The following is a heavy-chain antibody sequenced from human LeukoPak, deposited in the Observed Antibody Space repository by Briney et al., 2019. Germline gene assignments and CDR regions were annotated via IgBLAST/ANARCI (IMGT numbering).Heavy chain of an antibody. CDR1: GFTFSSYW. D-gene: IGHD3-9*01. CDR3: ARDPDYDILTGYSPFDY. Sequence: SGGSLRLSCAASGFTFSSYWMHCVRHDPGKGRVWVSRINSDGSSTSYADSVKGRFTISRDNAKNTLYLQMNSLRAEDTAVYYCARDPDYDILTGYSPFDYWGQETLVTVSS. CDR2: INSDGSST. V-gene: IGHV3-74*01. J-gene: IGHJ4*02.